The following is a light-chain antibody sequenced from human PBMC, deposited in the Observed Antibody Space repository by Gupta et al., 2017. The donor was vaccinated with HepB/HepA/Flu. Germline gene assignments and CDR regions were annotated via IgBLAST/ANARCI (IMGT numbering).Light chain of an antibody. CDR1: QSLLHSSGYNY. CDR2: LGY. J-gene: IGKJ2*01. CDR3: MQALQTPT. V-gene: IGKV2-28*01. Sequence: DIVMTHSPLSLLVAPGEPAAISCRSSQSLLHSSGYNYLDWYLQKPGQSPQLLIYLGYNRASGAPDRFSGSGSGTDFTLKISRVEAEDVGVYYCMQALQTPTFGQGTKLEIK.